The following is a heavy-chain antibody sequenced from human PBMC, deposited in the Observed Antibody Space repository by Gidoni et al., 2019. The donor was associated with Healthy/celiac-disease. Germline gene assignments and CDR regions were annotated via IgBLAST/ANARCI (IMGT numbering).Heavy chain of an antibody. J-gene: IGHJ4*02. Sequence: QVQLQQWGAGLLKPSETLSLTCAVYGRSFSGYSWSWIRQPPGKGLEWIGEINHSGSTNYNPSLKSRVTISVDTSKNQFSLKLSSVTAADTAVYYCARASIYSSGWYGFDYWGQGTLVTVSS. CDR3: ARASIYSSGWYGFDY. CDR1: GRSFSGYS. D-gene: IGHD6-19*01. CDR2: INHSGST. V-gene: IGHV4-34*01.